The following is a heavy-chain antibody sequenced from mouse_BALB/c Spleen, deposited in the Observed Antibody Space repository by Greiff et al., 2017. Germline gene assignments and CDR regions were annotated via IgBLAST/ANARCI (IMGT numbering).Heavy chain of an antibody. J-gene: IGHJ1*01. D-gene: IGHD1-1*01. V-gene: IGHV1-87*01. CDR3: AGDITTVGYFDV. CDR1: GYTFTSYW. Sequence: VQLQQSGAELARPGASVKLSCKASGYTFTSYWMQWVKQRPGQGLEWIGAIYPGDGDTRYTQKFKGKATLTADKSSSTAYMQLSSLASEDSAVYYCAGDITTVGYFDVWGAGTTVTVSS. CDR2: IYPGDGDT.